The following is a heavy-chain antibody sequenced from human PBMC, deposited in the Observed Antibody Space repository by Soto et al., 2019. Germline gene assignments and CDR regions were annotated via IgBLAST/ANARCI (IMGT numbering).Heavy chain of an antibody. D-gene: IGHD3-10*01. Sequence: EVQVVESGGGLVQPGGSLRLSCAASGFTVTSNYMSWVRQTPGKGLEWVSLIYSGGAIVYADSVMGRFTVSRDNSRNTMFLQMNSRRAGDTGVYFCARDFGSDATGYYGMDVWGQGTTVTVSS. J-gene: IGHJ6*02. CDR3: ARDFGSDATGYYGMDV. CDR1: GFTVTSNY. V-gene: IGHV3-66*01. CDR2: IYSGGAI.